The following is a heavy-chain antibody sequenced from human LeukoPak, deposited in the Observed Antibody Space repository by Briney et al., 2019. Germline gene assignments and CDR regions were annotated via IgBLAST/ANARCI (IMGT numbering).Heavy chain of an antibody. J-gene: IGHJ6*03. D-gene: IGHD3-10*01. CDR2: IYYSGST. CDR3: ARLADTVRGVMDYYYYYYMDV. V-gene: IGHV4-59*01. Sequence: SETLSLTCTVSGGSISSYYWSWIRQPPGKGLEWIGYIYYSGSTHYNPSLKSRVTISVDTSKNQFSLKLSSVTAADTAVYYCARLADTVRGVMDYYYYYYMDVWGKGTTVTVSS. CDR1: GGSISSYY.